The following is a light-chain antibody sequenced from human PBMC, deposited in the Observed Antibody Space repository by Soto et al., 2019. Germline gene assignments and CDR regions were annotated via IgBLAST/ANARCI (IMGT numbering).Light chain of an antibody. Sequence: QSVLTQPPSVSEAPGQRVTISCTGSNSNIGAGFDVHWYQQFPGTAPKLLIYRNNQRPSGVPDRFSGSKSGTSASLAITGLQAEDEADYYCQSFWVFGGGTKLTVL. CDR2: RNN. J-gene: IGLJ2*01. V-gene: IGLV1-40*01. CDR3: QSFWV. CDR1: NSNIGAGFD.